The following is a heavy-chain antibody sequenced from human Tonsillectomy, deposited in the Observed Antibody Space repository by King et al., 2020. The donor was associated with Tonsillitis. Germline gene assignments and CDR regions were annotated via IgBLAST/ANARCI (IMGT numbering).Heavy chain of an antibody. CDR1: GGSISSYY. CDR2: IYYSGST. CDR3: ARFQRGGAFDI. V-gene: IGHV4-59*01. D-gene: IGHD2-15*01. Sequence: QLQESGPGLVKASETLSLTCTVSGGSISSYYWSWIRQPPGKGLEWIGYIYYSGSTNYNPSLKSRVTISVDTSKNQFSLKLSSVTAADTAVYYCARFQRGGAFDIWGHGTMVTVSS. J-gene: IGHJ3*02.